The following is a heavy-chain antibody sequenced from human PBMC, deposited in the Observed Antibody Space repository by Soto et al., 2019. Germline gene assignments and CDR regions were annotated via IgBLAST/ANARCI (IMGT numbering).Heavy chain of an antibody. CDR1: GFTFSTYA. D-gene: IGHD5-18*01. J-gene: IGHJ4*02. Sequence: EVQLLESGGGLVQPGGSLRLSCAASGFTFSTYAVTWVRQAPGKGLEWVSVISGGGGSTFYADSVKGRFTISRDNSKNTLYLQMNSLRAEDTALYYCAKSRGYSFGYLDHWGQGILVTVSS. V-gene: IGHV3-23*01. CDR2: ISGGGGST. CDR3: AKSRGYSFGYLDH.